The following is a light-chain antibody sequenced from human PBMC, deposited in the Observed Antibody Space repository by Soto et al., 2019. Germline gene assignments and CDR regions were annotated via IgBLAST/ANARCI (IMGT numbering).Light chain of an antibody. CDR3: QQYDDWPRWT. Sequence: EIVMTQSPATLSVSPGETATLTCRASQTVSYNFAWYQQKPGQPPRLLFYRASTRATGVPDRFSASGFATEFSLSINGLQSEDFALYYCQQYDDWPRWTLGQGTKVEMK. J-gene: IGKJ1*01. CDR2: RAS. CDR1: QTVSYN. V-gene: IGKV3-15*01.